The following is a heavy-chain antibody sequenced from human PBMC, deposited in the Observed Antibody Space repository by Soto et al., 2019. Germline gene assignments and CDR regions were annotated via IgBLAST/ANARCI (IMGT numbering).Heavy chain of an antibody. CDR2: INSDGTIS. Sequence: GGSLRLSCAASRFTFDTYWMNRVRQAPGKGPEWLSGINSDGTISSYADSVKGRFTISRDNARNTLSLQMNSLRADDTAVYYCARLSGDHSAFFSYGMDAWGQGTTVTVSS. CDR3: ARLSGDHSAFFSYGMDA. CDR1: RFTFDTYW. V-gene: IGHV3-74*01. D-gene: IGHD2-21*01. J-gene: IGHJ6*02.